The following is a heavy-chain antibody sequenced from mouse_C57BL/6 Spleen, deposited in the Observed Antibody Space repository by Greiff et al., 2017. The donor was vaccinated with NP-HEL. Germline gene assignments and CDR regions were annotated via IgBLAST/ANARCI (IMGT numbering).Heavy chain of an antibody. CDR3: ARKAIYYYGYFDV. CDR2: IYPGDGDT. Sequence: VQLQQSGPELVKPGASVKISCKASGYAFSSSWMNWVKQRPGKGLEWIGRIYPGDGDTNYNGKFKGKATLTADKSSSTAYMQLSSLTSEDSAVYFCARKAIYYYGYFDVWGTGTTVTVSS. V-gene: IGHV1-82*01. CDR1: GYAFSSSW. J-gene: IGHJ1*03. D-gene: IGHD1-1*01.